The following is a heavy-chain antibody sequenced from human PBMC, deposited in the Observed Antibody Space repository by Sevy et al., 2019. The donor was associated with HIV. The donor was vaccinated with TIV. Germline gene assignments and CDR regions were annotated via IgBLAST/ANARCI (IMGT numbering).Heavy chain of an antibody. J-gene: IGHJ3*02. Sequence: GGSLRLSCAASGFTFSSYDMNWVRQAPGKGLEWVSFITTSGGTIYYADSVKGRFTVSRDSAENSLYLQMNSLRVEDTAVYYCARDKMGGSFYIWGQGTMVTVSS. V-gene: IGHV3-48*01. D-gene: IGHD3-16*01. CDR2: ITTSGGTI. CDR1: GFTFSSYD. CDR3: ARDKMGGSFYI.